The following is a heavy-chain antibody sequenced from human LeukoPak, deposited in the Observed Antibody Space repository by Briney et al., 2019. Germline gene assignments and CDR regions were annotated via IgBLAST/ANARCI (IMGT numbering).Heavy chain of an antibody. V-gene: IGHV4-34*01. Sequence: SETLSLTCAVYGGSFSGYYWSWIRQPPGKGLEWIGEINHSGSTNYNPSLKSRVTISVDTSKNQFSLKLSSVTAADTAVYYCASQEPYNWNLGPWGQGTLVTVSS. CDR3: ASQEPYNWNLGP. J-gene: IGHJ4*02. D-gene: IGHD1-7*01. CDR1: GGSFSGYY. CDR2: INHSGST.